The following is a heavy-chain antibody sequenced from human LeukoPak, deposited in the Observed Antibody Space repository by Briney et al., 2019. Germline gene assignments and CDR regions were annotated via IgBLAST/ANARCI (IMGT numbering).Heavy chain of an antibody. CDR1: AFTFSSYS. V-gene: IGHV3-21*01. D-gene: IGHD6-13*01. CDR3: AGERNIAAAPDY. Sequence: KPGGSLRLSCAASAFTFSSYSMNWVRQAPGKGLEWISSISSSSSYIYYADSVKGRFTISRDNAKNSLYLQMNSLRAEDTTMYYWAGERNIAAAPDYGGKGTLVTVSS. J-gene: IGHJ4*02. CDR2: ISSSSSYI.